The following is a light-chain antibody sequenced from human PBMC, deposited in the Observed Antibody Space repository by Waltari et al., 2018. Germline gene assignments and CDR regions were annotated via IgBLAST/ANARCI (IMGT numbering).Light chain of an antibody. CDR1: QTVTSPF. CDR2: GAS. V-gene: IGKV3-20*01. CDR3: QQYENSRYT. J-gene: IGKJ2*01. Sequence: EIVLTQSPGTLSLSPGESATLSCRASQTVTSPFLAWYQQSPGHPPRPLSYGASDRATGIPDRFSGSGSGTDFTLTISRLEPEDFAVYYCQQYENSRYTFGQGTKLEIK.